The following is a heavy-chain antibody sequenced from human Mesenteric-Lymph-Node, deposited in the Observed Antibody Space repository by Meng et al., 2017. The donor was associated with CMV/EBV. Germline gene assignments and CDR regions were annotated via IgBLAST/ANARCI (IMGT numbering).Heavy chain of an antibody. D-gene: IGHD1-1*01. CDR1: AFNVTSYH. Sequence: KASAFNVTSYHMHWVRQAPGQGLEWMGIIKSDGDTKIYAEKFHDRVTMTRDTSTSTLYLELSSLRSEDTAVYYCARSLGLESPNLDYWGQGTLVTVSS. J-gene: IGHJ4*02. CDR2: IKSDGDTK. V-gene: IGHV1-46*01. CDR3: ARSLGLESPNLDY.